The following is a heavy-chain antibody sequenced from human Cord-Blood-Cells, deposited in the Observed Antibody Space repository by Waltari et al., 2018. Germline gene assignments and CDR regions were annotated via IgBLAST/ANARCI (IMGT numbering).Heavy chain of an antibody. CDR3: ASRAQLGQGGAFDI. CDR2: IYYSGST. Sequence: QVQLQESGPGLVKPSETLSLTCTDSGGSISSYYWSWIRQPPGKGLEWIGYIYYSGSTNYNPSLKSRVTISVDTSKNQFSLKLSSVTAADTAVYYCASRAQLGQGGAFDIWGQGTMVTVSS. J-gene: IGHJ3*02. V-gene: IGHV4-59*01. D-gene: IGHD3-10*01. CDR1: GGSISSYY.